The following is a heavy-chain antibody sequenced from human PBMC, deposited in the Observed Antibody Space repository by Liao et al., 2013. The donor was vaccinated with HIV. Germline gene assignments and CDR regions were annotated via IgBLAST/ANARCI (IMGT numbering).Heavy chain of an antibody. CDR2: VYYSGSS. CDR3: ARGRAYDFWSGSVPTFDY. V-gene: IGHV4-39*07. D-gene: IGHD3-3*01. CDR1: GGSISSDNYY. J-gene: IGHJ4*03. Sequence: QLQLQESGPGLVKPSETLSLTCTVSGGSISSDNYYWGWIRQPPGKRLEWIGSVYYSGSSYYNPSLKSRVTISVDTSKNQFSLKLSSVTAADTAVYYCARGRAYDFWSGSVPTFDYWGRGNGWSPS.